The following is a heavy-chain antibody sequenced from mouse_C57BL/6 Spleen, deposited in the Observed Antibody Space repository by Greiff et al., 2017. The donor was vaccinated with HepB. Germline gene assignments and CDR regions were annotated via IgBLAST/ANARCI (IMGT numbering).Heavy chain of an antibody. CDR2: ISYDGSN. CDR3: AKGCTYYDYEGFDV. J-gene: IGHJ1*03. V-gene: IGHV3-6*01. D-gene: IGHD2-4*01. CDR1: GYSITSGYY. Sequence: DVQLQESGPGLVKPSQSLSLTCSVPGYSITSGYYWNWIRQFPGNKLEWMGYISYDGSNNYNPSLKNRISITRDTSKNQFFLKLNSVTTEDTATYSCAKGCTYYDYEGFDVWGTVTTVTVSS.